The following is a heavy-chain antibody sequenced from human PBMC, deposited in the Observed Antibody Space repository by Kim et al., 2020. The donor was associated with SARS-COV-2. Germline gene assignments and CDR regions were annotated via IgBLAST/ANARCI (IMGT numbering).Heavy chain of an antibody. V-gene: IGHV4-59*01. D-gene: IGHD6-6*01. CDR1: GGSISSYY. CDR2: IYYSGST. Sequence: SETLSLTCTVSGGSISSYYWSWIRQPPGKGLEWIGYIYYSGSTNYNPSLKSRVTISVDTSKNQFSLKLSSVTAADTAVYYCARVSRVFGSSSLYYYYGMDVWGQGTTVTVSS. CDR3: ARVSRVFGSSSLYYYYGMDV. J-gene: IGHJ6*02.